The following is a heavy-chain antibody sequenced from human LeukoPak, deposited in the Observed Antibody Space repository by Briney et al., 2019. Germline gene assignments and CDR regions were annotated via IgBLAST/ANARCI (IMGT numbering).Heavy chain of an antibody. CDR1: GYTFTSYG. V-gene: IGHV1-18*01. CDR3: ARSPPRSSRYYYYGMDV. CDR2: ISAYNGNT. Sequence: ASVKVSCKASGYTFTSYGISWVRQAPGQGLEWMGWISAYNGNTNYAQMLQGRVTMTTDTSTSTAYMELRSLRSDDTAVYYCARSPPRSSRYYYYGMDVWGQGTTVTVSS. J-gene: IGHJ6*02.